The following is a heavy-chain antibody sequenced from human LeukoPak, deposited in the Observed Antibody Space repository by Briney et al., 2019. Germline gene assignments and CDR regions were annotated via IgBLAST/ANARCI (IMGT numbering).Heavy chain of an antibody. CDR3: ARLRLGRYSSSWYYYYYMDV. CDR2: IYTSGST. D-gene: IGHD6-13*01. Sequence: SETLSLTCTVSGGSISSYYWSWIRQPAGKGLEWIGRIYTSGSTNYNPSLKSRVTMSVDTSKNQFSLKLSSVTAADTAVYYCARLRLGRYSSSWYYYYYMDVWGKGTTVTVSS. J-gene: IGHJ6*03. V-gene: IGHV4-4*07. CDR1: GGSISSYY.